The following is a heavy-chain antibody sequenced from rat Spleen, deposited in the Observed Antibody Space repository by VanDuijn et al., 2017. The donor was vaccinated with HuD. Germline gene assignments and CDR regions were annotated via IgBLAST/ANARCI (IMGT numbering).Heavy chain of an antibody. J-gene: IGHJ2*01. D-gene: IGHD1-11*01. V-gene: IGHV5-19*01. CDR3: ARGGRTEGPGFFDY. Sequence: EVQLVESGGGLVQPGRSLKLSCAASGFTFSNFGLHWIRQAPTMGLEWVASISTGGGNTYYRDSVKGQFTISRDNAKRTLYLQMDSLRSEDTATYYCARGGRTEGPGFFDYWGQGVMVTVSS. CDR1: GFTFSNFG. CDR2: ISTGGGNT.